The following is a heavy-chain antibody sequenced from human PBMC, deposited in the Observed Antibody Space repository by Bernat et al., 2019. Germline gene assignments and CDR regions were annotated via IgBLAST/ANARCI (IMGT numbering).Heavy chain of an antibody. CDR3: ARNLAVDWNYVGYYYYMDV. Sequence: QVQLVQSGAEVKKPGASVKVSCKASGYTFTSYYMHWVRQAPGQGLEWMGIINPSGGSTSYAQKFQGRVTMTRDTSTSTVYMELSSLRSEDTAVYYCARNLAVDWNYVGYYYYMDVWGKGTTVAVSS. V-gene: IGHV1-46*01. D-gene: IGHD1-7*01. J-gene: IGHJ6*03. CDR1: GYTFTSYY. CDR2: INPSGGST.